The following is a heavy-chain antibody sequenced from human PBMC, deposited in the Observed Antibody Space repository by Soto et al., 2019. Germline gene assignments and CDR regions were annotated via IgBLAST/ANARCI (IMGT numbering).Heavy chain of an antibody. CDR2: INHSGST. D-gene: IGHD3-3*01. V-gene: IGHV4-34*01. CDR3: ARGVPNYDFWSGDYYYYYGMDV. CDR1: GGSFSGYY. Sequence: SETLSLTCAVYGGSFSGYYWSWIRQPPGKGLEWIGEINHSGSTNYNPSLKRRVTISVDTSKNQFSLKLSSVTAADTAVYYCARGVPNYDFWSGDYYYYYGMDVWGQGTTVTVSS. J-gene: IGHJ6*02.